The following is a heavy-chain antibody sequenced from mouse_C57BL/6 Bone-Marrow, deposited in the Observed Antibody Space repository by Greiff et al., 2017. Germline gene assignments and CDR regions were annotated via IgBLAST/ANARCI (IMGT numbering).Heavy chain of an antibody. CDR1: GFTFSNYW. J-gene: IGHJ2*01. CDR2: IRLKSDNYAT. D-gene: IGHD1-1*01. V-gene: IGHV6-3*01. CDR3: TKYYVSSYFDY. Sequence: EVKLLESGGGLVQPGGSMKLSCVASGFTFSNYWMNWVRQSPEKGLEWVAQIRLKSDNYATHYAESVKGRFTISRDDSKSSVYLQMNNLRAEDTGIYYCTKYYVSSYFDYWGQGTTLTVSS.